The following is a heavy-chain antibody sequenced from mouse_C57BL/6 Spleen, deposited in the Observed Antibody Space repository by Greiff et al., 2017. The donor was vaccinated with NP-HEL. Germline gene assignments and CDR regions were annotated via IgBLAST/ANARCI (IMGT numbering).Heavy chain of an antibody. CDR1: GFTFSDYG. J-gene: IGHJ3*01. D-gene: IGHD2-5*01. CDR2: ISSGSSTI. CDR3: ARQGYYSKPWFAY. Sequence: EVQLVESGGGLVKPGGSLKLSCAASGFTFSDYGMHWVRQAPEKGLEWVAYISSGSSTIYYADTVKGRFTISRDNAKNTLFLQMTSLRSEDTAMYYGARQGYYSKPWFAYWGQGTLVTVSA. V-gene: IGHV5-17*01.